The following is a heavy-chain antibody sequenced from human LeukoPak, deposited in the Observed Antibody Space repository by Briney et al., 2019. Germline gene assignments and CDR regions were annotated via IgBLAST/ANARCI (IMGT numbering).Heavy chain of an antibody. V-gene: IGHV3-23*01. CDR3: AKVPVRFYGSGGPGYFDY. Sequence: GGSRRLSWAAAGFSFSTYAMSWVRQPPGKGLEWVSSISGSGDSTYYADSVKGRFTISRDNSKNTVYLQMNGLRAEDTAVYYCAKVPVRFYGSGGPGYFDYWGQGALVTVSS. CDR1: GFSFSTYA. J-gene: IGHJ4*02. D-gene: IGHD3-10*01. CDR2: ISGSGDST.